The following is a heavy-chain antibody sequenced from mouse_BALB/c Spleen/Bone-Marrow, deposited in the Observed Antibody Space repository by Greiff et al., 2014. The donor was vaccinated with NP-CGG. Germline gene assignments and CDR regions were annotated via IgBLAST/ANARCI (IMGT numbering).Heavy chain of an antibody. CDR2: VNVNGDRT. J-gene: IGHJ3*01. CDR3: ARGYDYSSWFAY. V-gene: IGHV5-6-3*01. Sequence: EVNLVESGGGLVQPGGSLKLSCAASGFTFSNYGMSWVRQTPDKRLEMIATVNVNGDRTYHPDSVKGRFTTSRDNAKNTLSLQMSSLKSEDTAMYYCARGYDYSSWFAYWGQGTLVTVSA. D-gene: IGHD2-4*01. CDR1: GFTFSNYG.